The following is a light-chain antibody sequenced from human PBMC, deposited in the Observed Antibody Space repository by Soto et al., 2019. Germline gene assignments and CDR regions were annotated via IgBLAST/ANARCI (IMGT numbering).Light chain of an antibody. J-gene: IGKJ1*01. CDR3: QQSYRTLWT. CDR2: AAS. V-gene: IGKV1-39*01. CDR1: QSISSY. Sequence: DIQMTQSPSSLSASVGDRVTITCRASQSISSYLNWYQQKPGKAPKLLIYAASSLQSGVPSRFSGSGSGTDFPLTISSLQPEDVATYYCQQSYRTLWTFGQGTKVEIK.